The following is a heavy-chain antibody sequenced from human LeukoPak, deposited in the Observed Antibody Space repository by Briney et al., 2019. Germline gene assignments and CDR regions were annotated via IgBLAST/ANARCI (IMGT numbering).Heavy chain of an antibody. V-gene: IGHV3-23*01. D-gene: IGHD3-22*01. CDR3: AKDLSNSGYPDY. CDR2: ISGSGGST. Sequence: GGSLRLSCAASGFPFSSYAMSWVRQAPGKGLEWVSAISGSGGSTYYADSVKGRFTISRDNSKNTLYLQMNSLRAEDTAVYYCAKDLSNSGYPDYWGQGTLVTVSS. J-gene: IGHJ4*02. CDR1: GFPFSSYA.